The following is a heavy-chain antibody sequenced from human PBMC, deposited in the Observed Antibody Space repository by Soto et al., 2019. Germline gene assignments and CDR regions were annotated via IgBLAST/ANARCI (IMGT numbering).Heavy chain of an antibody. CDR1: GASITSSAYY. Sequence: PSETLSLTCTVSGASITSSAYYWGWIRQPPGKGLEYIGTIYYSGSSYYNPSLKSRVTMSVDTSKNQFSLKLSSVTAADTAIYYCARHHTISAYYYYMDVWGKGTTVTVSS. CDR2: IYYSGSS. D-gene: IGHD2-2*01. J-gene: IGHJ6*03. V-gene: IGHV4-39*01. CDR3: ARHHTISAYYYYMDV.